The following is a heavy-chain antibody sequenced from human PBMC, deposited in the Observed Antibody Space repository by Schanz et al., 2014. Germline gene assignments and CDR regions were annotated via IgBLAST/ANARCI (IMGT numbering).Heavy chain of an antibody. CDR1: GGSISSEY. D-gene: IGHD6-13*01. CDR3: ARPGGSSWSFAY. CDR2: IYNSGKT. Sequence: QVQLQESGPALVKPSETLSLTCTVSGGSISSEYWSWIRQPAGKGLEWIGRIYNSGKTNYNPSLESRVSMSVDTSKKQLSLKLRSVSAADTAVYYCARPGGSSWSFAYWGLGRLVIVSS. J-gene: IGHJ4*02. V-gene: IGHV4-4*07.